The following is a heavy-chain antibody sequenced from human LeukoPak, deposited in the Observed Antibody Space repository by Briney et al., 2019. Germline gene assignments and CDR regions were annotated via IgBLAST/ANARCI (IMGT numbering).Heavy chain of an antibody. J-gene: IGHJ4*02. D-gene: IGHD3-22*01. CDR2: ISGSGGST. CDR1: GFTFSSYA. Sequence: GGSLRLSCAASGFTFSSYAMSWVRQAPGKGLEWVSAISGSGGSTYYADSVKGRFTISRDNSKNTLYLQMNSLRAEDTAVYYCAKANEYYYDSSGFSDHWGQGTLVTVSS. V-gene: IGHV3-23*01. CDR3: AKANEYYYDSSGFSDH.